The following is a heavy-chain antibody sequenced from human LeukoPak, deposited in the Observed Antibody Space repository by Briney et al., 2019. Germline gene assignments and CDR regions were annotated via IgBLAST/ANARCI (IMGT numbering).Heavy chain of an antibody. V-gene: IGHV3-20*04. CDR3: ARDGRGSYYDYYYMDV. CDR2: INWNGGST. CDR1: GFTFDDYG. Sequence: GGPLRLSCAASGFTFDDYGMCWVRQAPGKGLEWVSGINWNGGSTGYADSVKGRFTISRDNAKNSLYLQMNSLRAEDTALYYCARDGRGSYYDYYYMDVWGKGTTVTVSS. J-gene: IGHJ6*03. D-gene: IGHD1-26*01.